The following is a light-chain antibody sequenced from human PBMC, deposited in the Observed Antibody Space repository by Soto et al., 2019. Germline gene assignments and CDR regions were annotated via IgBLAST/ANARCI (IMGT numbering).Light chain of an antibody. CDR3: QQYGSSPRT. CDR1: QSVSISY. Sequence: IVLTHPPGTLSFSPGEMATLSFRASQSVSISYLAWYQQKPGQAPRLLIYGASSRATGIPDRFSGSGSGTDFTLTISRLEPEDFAVYYCQQYGSSPRTFGQGTKVDIK. CDR2: GAS. J-gene: IGKJ1*01. V-gene: IGKV3-20*01.